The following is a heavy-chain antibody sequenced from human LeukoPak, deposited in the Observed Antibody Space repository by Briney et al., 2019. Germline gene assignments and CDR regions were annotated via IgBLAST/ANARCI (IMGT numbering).Heavy chain of an antibody. CDR1: GFTFSSYE. V-gene: IGHV3-48*03. CDR2: ISSSGSTI. CDR3: AREGIAAAGTMDYYYYMDV. Sequence: GGSLRLSCAASGFTFSSYEMNWVRQAPGKGLEWVSYISSSGSTIYYADSVKGRFTISRDNAKNSLYLQMNSLRAEDTAVYYCAREGIAAAGTMDYYYYMDVWGKGTTVTISS. D-gene: IGHD6-13*01. J-gene: IGHJ6*03.